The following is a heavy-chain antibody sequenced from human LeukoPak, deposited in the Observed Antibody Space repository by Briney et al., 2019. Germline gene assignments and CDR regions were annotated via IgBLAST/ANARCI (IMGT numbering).Heavy chain of an antibody. CDR1: GFTFSDNY. CDR2: ISGNGGDI. J-gene: IGHJ4*02. Sequence: GGSLRLSCAASGFTFSDNYMTWVRQAPGKGLEWLSYISGNGGDIQYADSVKGRFTISRDNAKNLLYLQMDSLRVEDTAIYYCARDPRTVRIWGQGTLVTVSS. V-gene: IGHV3-11*04. CDR3: ARDPRTVRI. D-gene: IGHD1-1*01.